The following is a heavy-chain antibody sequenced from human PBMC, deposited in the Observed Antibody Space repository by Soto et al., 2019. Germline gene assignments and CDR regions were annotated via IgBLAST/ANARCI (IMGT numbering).Heavy chain of an antibody. J-gene: IGHJ4*02. CDR2: INHSGST. CDR1: GGSFSGYY. CDR3: ARGGYYDSSGYQDY. D-gene: IGHD3-22*01. Sequence: SETLSLTCAVYGGSFSGYYWSWIRQPPGKGLEWIGEINHSGSTNYNPSLKSRVTISVDTSKNQFSLKLSSVTAADTAVYYCARGGYYDSSGYQDYWGQGTLVTV. V-gene: IGHV4-34*01.